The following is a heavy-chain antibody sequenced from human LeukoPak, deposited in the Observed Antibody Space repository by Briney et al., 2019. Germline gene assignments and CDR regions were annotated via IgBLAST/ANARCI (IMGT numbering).Heavy chain of an antibody. V-gene: IGHV4-31*03. Sequence: SETLSLTCTVSGGSISSGGYYWSWIRQHPGKGLEWIGYIYYSGSTYYNPSLKSRVTISVDTSKNQFSLKLSSVTAADTAVYYCAGVHPRSFDYDILTGPSRVEFDPWGQGTLVTVSS. CDR2: IYYSGST. J-gene: IGHJ5*02. D-gene: IGHD3-9*01. CDR3: AGVHPRSFDYDILTGPSRVEFDP. CDR1: GGSISSGGYY.